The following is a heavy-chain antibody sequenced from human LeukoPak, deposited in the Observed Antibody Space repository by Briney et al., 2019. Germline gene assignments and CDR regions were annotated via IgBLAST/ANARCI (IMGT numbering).Heavy chain of an antibody. CDR1: GYTFTSYD. Sequence: ASVKVSCKASGYTFTSYDINWVRQATGQGLEWMGWMNPNSGNTGYAQKFQGRVTMTRDTSISTAYMELSRLRSDDTAVYYCARDPTTYYYDSSGYYYLGYYYYGMDVWGQGTTVTVSS. CDR3: ARDPTTYYYDSSGYYYLGYYYYGMDV. J-gene: IGHJ6*02. V-gene: IGHV1-8*01. CDR2: MNPNSGNT. D-gene: IGHD3-22*01.